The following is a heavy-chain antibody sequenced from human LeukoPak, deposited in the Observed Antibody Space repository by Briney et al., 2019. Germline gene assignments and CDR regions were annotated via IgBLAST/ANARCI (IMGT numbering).Heavy chain of an antibody. CDR2: IYPRGSDT. CDR1: GYSFTTYW. CDR3: ARHSHYYDSTEDY. J-gene: IGHJ4*02. D-gene: IGHD3-22*01. V-gene: IGHV5-51*01. Sequence: GESLKISCKGSGYSFTTYWITWVRQMPGKGLEWMGIIYPRGSDTRYSPSFQGQVTISVDKSISTAYLQWSSLKASDTAIYYCARHSHYYDSTEDYWGQGTLVSVSS.